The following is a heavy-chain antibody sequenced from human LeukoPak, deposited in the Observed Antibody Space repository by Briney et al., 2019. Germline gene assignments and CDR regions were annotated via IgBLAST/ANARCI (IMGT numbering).Heavy chain of an antibody. CDR2: ISAYNGNT. D-gene: IGHD2-2*01. J-gene: IGHJ4*02. V-gene: IGHV1-18*01. Sequence: AASVKVSCKASGYTFTSYGISWVRQTPGQGLEWMGWISAYNGNTNYAQKLQGRVTMTTDTSTSTAYMELRSLRSDDTAVYYCARGGCSTSCYDLDYWGQGTLVTVSS. CDR1: GYTFTSYG. CDR3: ARGGCSTSCYDLDY.